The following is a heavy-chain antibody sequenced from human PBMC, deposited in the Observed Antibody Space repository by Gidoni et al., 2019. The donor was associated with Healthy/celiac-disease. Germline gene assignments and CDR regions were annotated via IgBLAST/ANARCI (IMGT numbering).Heavy chain of an antibody. CDR1: GGSFSGYY. D-gene: IGHD2-2*02. CDR2: INHSGST. CDR3: ARETGYCSSTSCYRGLGLFDY. J-gene: IGHJ4*02. V-gene: IGHV4-34*01. Sequence: QVQLQQWGAGLLKPSETLSLTCAVYGGSFSGYYWSWIRQPPGKGLEWIGEINHSGSTNYNPSLKSRVTISVDTSKNQFSLKLSSVTAADTAVYYCARETGYCSSTSCYRGLGLFDYWGQGTLVTVSS.